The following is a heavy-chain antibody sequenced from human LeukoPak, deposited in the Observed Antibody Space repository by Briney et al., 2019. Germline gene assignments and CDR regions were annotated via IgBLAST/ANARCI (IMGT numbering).Heavy chain of an antibody. Sequence: GGSLRLSCAASGFTFSSYSMNWVRQAPGKGLEWVSVIYSGGSTYYADSVKGRFTISRDNSKNTLYLQMNSLRAEDTAVYYCARDQGGAYYYDSSAPRYGDYWGQGTLVTVSS. CDR1: GFTFSSYS. CDR3: ARDQGGAYYYDSSAPRYGDY. V-gene: IGHV3-66*01. CDR2: IYSGGST. D-gene: IGHD3-22*01. J-gene: IGHJ4*02.